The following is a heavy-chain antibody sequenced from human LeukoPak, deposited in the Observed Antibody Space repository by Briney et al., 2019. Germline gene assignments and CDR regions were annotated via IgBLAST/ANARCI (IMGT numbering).Heavy chain of an antibody. CDR1: GFTFTNYA. V-gene: IGHV3-23*01. J-gene: IGHJ4*02. CDR3: VKRRGPDKGHFDY. Sequence: GGSLRLSCAASGFTFTNYAMGWVRQAPGKGLEWVSAITGSGTYTNYADSLKGRFSISGDNFINTVFLQMTSLRAEDTAIYYCVKRRGPDKGHFDYWGQGALVTVSS. CDR2: ITGSGTYT. D-gene: IGHD3-10*01.